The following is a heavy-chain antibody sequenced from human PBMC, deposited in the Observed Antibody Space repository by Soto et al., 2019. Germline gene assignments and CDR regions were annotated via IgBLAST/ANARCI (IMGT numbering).Heavy chain of an antibody. CDR3: AKDRQPDGLWPFDH. CDR1: GITFRTYA. Sequence: EVQLLESGGGLVQPGGSLRLSCAASGITFRTYAMSWVRQAPGKGLEWVSGLFGNGGGISYADSVKGRFTISRDNSNNMLYLQMRSLRVEDTAVYYCAKDRQPDGLWPFDHWGQGTLVTVSS. J-gene: IGHJ4*02. CDR2: LFGNGGGI. D-gene: IGHD2-8*01. V-gene: IGHV3-23*01.